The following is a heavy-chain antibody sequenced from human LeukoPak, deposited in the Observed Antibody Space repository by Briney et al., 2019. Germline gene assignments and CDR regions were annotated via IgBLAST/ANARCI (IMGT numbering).Heavy chain of an antibody. CDR2: IHYSGST. J-gene: IGHJ5*02. D-gene: IGHD2-2*01. CDR3: ARDFLECSRASCLNWFDH. V-gene: IGHV4-59*11. CDR1: GGSISSHF. Sequence: SETLSLSTVSGGSISSHFWTWIRQPPGKGLEWIGYIHYSGSTNYNPSLKSRVSISVDTSKNEFSLKLSSVTAADTAVYYCARDFLECSRASCLNWFDHWGQGTLVTVSS.